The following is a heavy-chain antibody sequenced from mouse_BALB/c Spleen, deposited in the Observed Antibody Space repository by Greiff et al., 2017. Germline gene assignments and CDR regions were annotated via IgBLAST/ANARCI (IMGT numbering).Heavy chain of an antibody. Sequence: DVQLQQSGAELVKPGASVKLSCTASGFNIKDIYMHWVKQRPEQGLEWIGRIDPANGNTKYDPKLQGKVTITADTSSNTAYLQLSRLTSEDTAVYYCASYLIAPVVAKGYAMDYWGQGTSVTVSS. CDR1: GFNIKDIY. CDR3: ASYLIAPVVAKGYAMDY. V-gene: IGHV14-3*02. J-gene: IGHJ4*01. CDR2: IDPANGNT. D-gene: IGHD1-1*01.